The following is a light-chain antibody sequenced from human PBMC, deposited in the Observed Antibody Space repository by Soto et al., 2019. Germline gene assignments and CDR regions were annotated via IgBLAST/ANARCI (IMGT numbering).Light chain of an antibody. J-gene: IGKJ1*01. CDR3: QQRDNWPWT. CDR1: QSVRSN. Sequence: TVLTQSSATLSLCPGERATLSCRASQSVRSNLAWYQHRPGQAPRLLIYDASNRATGIPGRFSGSGSGTDFTLTISNLEPEDFAVYYCQQRDNWPWTFGQGAKVEIK. CDR2: DAS. V-gene: IGKV3-11*01.